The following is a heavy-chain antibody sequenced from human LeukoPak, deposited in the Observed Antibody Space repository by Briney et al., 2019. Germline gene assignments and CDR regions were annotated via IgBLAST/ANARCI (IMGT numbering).Heavy chain of an antibody. CDR3: ARGFASGDYGAH. D-gene: IGHD4-17*01. CDR1: GFTYSLFW. V-gene: IGHV3-7*01. Sequence: GGSLRLSCAASGFTYSLFWMSWVRQAPGKGLEWVANIKQDGSEKYYVDSVKGRFTISRDNAERSLYLQMNSLRAEDTAVYYCARGFASGDYGAHWGQGTLVTVSS. J-gene: IGHJ4*02. CDR2: IKQDGSEK.